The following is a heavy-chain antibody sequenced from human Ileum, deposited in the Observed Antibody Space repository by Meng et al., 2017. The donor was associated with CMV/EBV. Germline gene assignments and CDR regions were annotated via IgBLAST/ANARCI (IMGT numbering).Heavy chain of an antibody. CDR2: IYWDDDK. CDR1: GFSLSTSGVG. Sequence: HTTLKASGPTLLKPTQTLTLTCTFSGFSLSTSGVGVGWIRQPPGKALEWLALIYWDDDKRYSPSLKSRLTITKDTSKNQVVLTMTNMDPVDTATYYCAHRRGIEEYFQHWGQGTLVTVSS. D-gene: IGHD6-13*01. V-gene: IGHV2-5*02. J-gene: IGHJ1*01. CDR3: AHRRGIEEYFQH.